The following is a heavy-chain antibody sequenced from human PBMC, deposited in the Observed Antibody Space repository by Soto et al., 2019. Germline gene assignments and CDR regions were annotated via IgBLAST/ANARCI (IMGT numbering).Heavy chain of an antibody. J-gene: IGHJ6*02. V-gene: IGHV3-53*02. D-gene: IGHD6-6*01. CDR2: IYSGGST. CDR1: GFTVSSNY. CDR3: ARDAGIAARLNYYYGMDV. Sequence: VQLVETGGGLIQPGGSLRLSCAASGFTVSSNYMSWVSQAPGKGLEWVSVIYSGGSTYYADSVKGRFTISRDNSKNTLYLQMNSLRAEDTAVYYCARDAGIAARLNYYYGMDVWGQGTTVTVSS.